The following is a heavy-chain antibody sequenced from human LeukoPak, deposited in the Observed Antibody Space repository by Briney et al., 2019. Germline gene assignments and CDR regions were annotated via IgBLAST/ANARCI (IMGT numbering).Heavy chain of an antibody. CDR2: INHSGST. J-gene: IGHJ3*02. CDR1: GGSFSGYY. D-gene: IGHD3-3*01. Sequence: PSETLSLTYAVYGGSFSGYYWSWIRQPPGKGLEWIGEINHSGSTNYNPSLKSRVTISVDTSKNQFSLKLSSVTAADTAVYYCARGLRYITIFGVSDAFDIWGQGTMVTVSS. V-gene: IGHV4-34*01. CDR3: ARGLRYITIFGVSDAFDI.